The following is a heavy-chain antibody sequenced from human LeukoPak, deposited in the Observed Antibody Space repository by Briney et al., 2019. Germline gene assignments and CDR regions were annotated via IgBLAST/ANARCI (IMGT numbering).Heavy chain of an antibody. V-gene: IGHV3-7*04. CDR1: GFTFSDYW. J-gene: IGHJ4*02. Sequence: GGSLRLSCAASGFTFSDYWMGWVRQAPGQGLEWVAKINQDGREQHFVDSVRGRFTISRDNANSSLFLQMDSLRAEDTAVYFCTGGALDYWGQGALVTVSS. CDR2: INQDGREQ. CDR3: TGGALDY.